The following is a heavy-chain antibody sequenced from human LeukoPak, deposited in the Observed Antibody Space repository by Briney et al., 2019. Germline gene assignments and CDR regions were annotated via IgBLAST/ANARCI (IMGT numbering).Heavy chain of an antibody. CDR1: GYTVASYG. V-gene: IGHV1-18*01. Sequence: GASVKVSCKASGYTVASYGISWVRQAPGQGLECMGWISAYNGNTNYAQKLQGRVTMTTDTSTSTGYMELRSLRSDDTAVYYCARDRGLLVGAPDYWGQGTLVTVSS. CDR2: ISAYNGNT. CDR3: ARDRGLLVGAPDY. J-gene: IGHJ4*02. D-gene: IGHD1-26*01.